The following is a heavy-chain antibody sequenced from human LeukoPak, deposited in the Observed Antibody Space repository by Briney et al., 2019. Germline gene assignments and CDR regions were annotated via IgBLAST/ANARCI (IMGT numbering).Heavy chain of an antibody. CDR2: IYPGDSDT. J-gene: IGHJ4*02. Sequence: GESLKISCKGSGYSFTSYWIGWVRQMPGKGLEWMGIIYPGDSDTRHSPSFQGQVTISADKSISTAYLQWSSLKASDTAMYYCARRSYYYDSSGYPDYWGQGTLVTVSS. D-gene: IGHD3-22*01. CDR3: ARRSYYYDSSGYPDY. V-gene: IGHV5-51*01. CDR1: GYSFTSYW.